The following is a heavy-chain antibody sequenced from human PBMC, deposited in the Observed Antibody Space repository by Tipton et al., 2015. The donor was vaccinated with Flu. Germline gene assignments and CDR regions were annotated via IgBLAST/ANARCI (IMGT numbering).Heavy chain of an antibody. CDR1: GLTFSSYW. V-gene: IGHV3-7*03. D-gene: IGHD1-26*01. Sequence: GSLRLSCVASGLTFSSYWMSWVRQAPGKGLEWVANIKQDGSEKYYVDSVKGRFTISRDNAKNSLYLQMNSLRVEDTAVYYCAKDAYSLGGFHPFFDYWGQGTLVTVSS. CDR2: IKQDGSEK. J-gene: IGHJ4*02. CDR3: AKDAYSLGGFHPFFDY.